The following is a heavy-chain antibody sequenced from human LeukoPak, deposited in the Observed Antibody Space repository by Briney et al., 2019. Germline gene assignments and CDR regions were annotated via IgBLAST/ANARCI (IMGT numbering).Heavy chain of an antibody. Sequence: GRSLRLSCAASGFTFSSYAIHWVRQAPGKGLEWVAVISYHGGNKYYADSVKGRFTISRDNSKNTLYLQMNSLRADDTAVYHCAKDGDRDGYNYADYWGQGTLVTVSS. CDR3: AKDGDRDGYNYADY. D-gene: IGHD5-24*01. CDR2: ISYHGGNK. CDR1: GFTFSSYA. J-gene: IGHJ4*02. V-gene: IGHV3-30*18.